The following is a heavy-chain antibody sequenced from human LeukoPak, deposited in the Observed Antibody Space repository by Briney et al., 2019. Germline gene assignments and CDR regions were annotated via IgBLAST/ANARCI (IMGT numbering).Heavy chain of an antibody. CDR3: ARDSDTTDWAWVY. D-gene: IGHD3-9*01. CDR1: GYAFSMYSTYT. V-gene: IGHV1-3*01. J-gene: IGHJ4*02. CDR2: INAGFGET. Sequence: GASVKVSCKASGYAFSMYSTYTIHWVRQAPGQRPEWMGWINAGFGETRYRQKFQGRVTLSADTSANTVYMELNSLTSEDTAVYYCARDSDTTDWAWVYWGQGPLVTVSS.